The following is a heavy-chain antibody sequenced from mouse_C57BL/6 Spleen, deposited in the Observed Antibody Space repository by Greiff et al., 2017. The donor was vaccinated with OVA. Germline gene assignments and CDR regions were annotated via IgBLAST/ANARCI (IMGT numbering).Heavy chain of an antibody. CDR1: GYTFTSYW. Sequence: QVQLQQPGAELVMPGASVKLSCKASGYTFTSYWMHWVKQRPGQGLEWIGEIDPSDSYTNYNQKFKGKSTLTVDKSSSPAYMQLSSLTSEDSAVYYCARRDYSNPFAYWGQGTLVTVSA. D-gene: IGHD2-5*01. CDR2: IDPSDSYT. V-gene: IGHV1-69*01. J-gene: IGHJ3*01. CDR3: ARRDYSNPFAY.